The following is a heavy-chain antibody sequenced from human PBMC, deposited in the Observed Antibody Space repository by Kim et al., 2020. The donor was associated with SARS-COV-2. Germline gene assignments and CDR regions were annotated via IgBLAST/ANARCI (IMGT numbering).Heavy chain of an antibody. V-gene: IGHV7-4-1*02. CDR1: GYIFTSYA. CDR3: ARDLDSFGYRGVDY. D-gene: IGHD5-18*01. J-gene: IGHJ4*02. Sequence: ASVKVSCKASGYIFTSYAMNWVRQAPGQGLEWMGWINTNTGNPTYAQGFTGRFVFSLDTSVSTAYLQISSLKAEDTAVYYCARDLDSFGYRGVDYWGQGTLVTVSS. CDR2: INTNTGNP.